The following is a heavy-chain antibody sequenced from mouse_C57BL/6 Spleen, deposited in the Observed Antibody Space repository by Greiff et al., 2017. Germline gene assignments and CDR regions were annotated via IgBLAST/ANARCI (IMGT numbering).Heavy chain of an antibody. V-gene: IGHV1-55*01. CDR3: ARRGYEGDAMDY. J-gene: IGHJ4*01. CDR2: IYPGSGST. Sequence: QVQLQQPGAELVKPGASVKMSCKASGYTFTSYWITWVKQRPGHGLEWIGDIYPGSGSTNYNEKFKSKATLTVDTSSSTAYMQLSSLTSEDSAVYYCARRGYEGDAMDYWGQGTSVTVSS. D-gene: IGHD2-2*01. CDR1: GYTFTSYW.